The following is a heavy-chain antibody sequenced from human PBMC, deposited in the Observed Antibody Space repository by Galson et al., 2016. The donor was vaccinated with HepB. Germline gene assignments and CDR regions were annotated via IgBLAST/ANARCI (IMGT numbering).Heavy chain of an antibody. CDR1: GGSISGSVFF. CDR3: ARRLSRSVGTPLDAFDV. D-gene: IGHD2-15*01. CDR2: MYYSGSS. Sequence: SETLSLTCTVSGGSISGSVFFWDWIRQSPGKGLEWIASMYYSGSSYNNPSLKSRVTIFVDTSKNQFSLKLNSVTAADTAVYYCARRLSRSVGTPLDAFDVWGQGTMVTVSS. V-gene: IGHV4-39*01. J-gene: IGHJ3*01.